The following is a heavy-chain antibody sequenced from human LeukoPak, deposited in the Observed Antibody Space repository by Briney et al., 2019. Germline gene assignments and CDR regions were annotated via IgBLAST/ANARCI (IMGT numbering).Heavy chain of an antibody. Sequence: SETLSLTCAVYGGSFSGYYWSWIRQPPGKGLEWIGEINHSGSTNYNPSLKSRVTISVDTSKNQFSLKLSSVTAADTAVYYCANGYALDYWGQGTLVTVSS. J-gene: IGHJ4*02. D-gene: IGHD5-18*01. CDR2: INHSGST. V-gene: IGHV4-34*01. CDR3: ANGYALDY. CDR1: GGSFSGYY.